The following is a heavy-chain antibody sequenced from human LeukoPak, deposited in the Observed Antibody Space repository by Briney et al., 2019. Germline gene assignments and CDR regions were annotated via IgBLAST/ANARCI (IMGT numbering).Heavy chain of an antibody. D-gene: IGHD2-21*01. J-gene: IGHJ4*02. V-gene: IGHV3-21*01. Sequence: GGSLRLSCAASGFTFSSYSMNWVRQAPGKGLEWVSSISSSSSYIYYADSVKGRFTISRDNAKNSLYLQMNSLRAEDTAVYYCARDPSGIVDPYYFDYWGQGTLVTVSS. CDR2: ISSSSSYI. CDR1: GFTFSSYS. CDR3: ARDPSGIVDPYYFDY.